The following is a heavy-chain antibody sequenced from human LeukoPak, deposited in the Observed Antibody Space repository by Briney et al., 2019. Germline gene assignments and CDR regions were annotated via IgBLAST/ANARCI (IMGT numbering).Heavy chain of an antibody. CDR1: GFTFNIYA. V-gene: IGHV3-23*01. CDR2: ISGSGGAT. Sequence: QPGGSLRLSCAASGFTFNIYAMSWVRQAPGKGLEWVSVISGSGGATYYADSVKGRFTISRDNSKDTLFLQMNSLRAEDTAIYYCAREGPRGNSQFDYWGQGTLVTVSS. CDR3: AREGPRGNSQFDY. J-gene: IGHJ4*02. D-gene: IGHD2/OR15-2a*01.